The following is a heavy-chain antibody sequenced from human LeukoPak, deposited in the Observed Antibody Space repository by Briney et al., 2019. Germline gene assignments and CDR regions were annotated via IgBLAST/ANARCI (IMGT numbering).Heavy chain of an antibody. CDR2: IYSGGST. Sequence: PGGSLRLSCAASGFTVSSNYMSWVRQAPGKGLEWVSVIYSGGSTYYADSVKGRFTIPRDNSKNTLYPQMNSLRAEDTAVYYCARVPPNGAHFDYWGQGTLVTVSS. J-gene: IGHJ4*02. CDR1: GFTVSSNY. D-gene: IGHD4-17*01. CDR3: ARVPPNGAHFDY. V-gene: IGHV3-66*02.